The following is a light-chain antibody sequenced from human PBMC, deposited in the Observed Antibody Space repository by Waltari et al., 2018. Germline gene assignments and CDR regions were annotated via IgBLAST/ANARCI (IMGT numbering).Light chain of an antibody. CDR1: QIVATY. Sequence: EIVLTQSPATMSLSPGERATLTCRASQIVATYLGWYQQKPCQSPRLLIYDASNRAPGVPARFSGAGSGTHFTLTISSLEPEDSAVYYCQQRYNWPGTFGRGTKLEIK. V-gene: IGKV3-11*01. J-gene: IGKJ2*01. CDR2: DAS. CDR3: QQRYNWPGT.